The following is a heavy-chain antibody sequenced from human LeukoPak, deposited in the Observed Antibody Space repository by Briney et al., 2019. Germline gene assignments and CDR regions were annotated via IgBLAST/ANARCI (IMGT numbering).Heavy chain of an antibody. CDR1: GFTFSSYA. V-gene: IGHV3-30*18. Sequence: GRSLRLSCAASGFTFSSYAMHWVRQAPGKGLEWVALISDDGSDKYYADSVKGRFTISRDNSKNKLYLQMYSLRAEDTAIYDCAKDRGGPTDSWGQGTLVTVSS. J-gene: IGHJ4*02. CDR2: ISDDGSDK. CDR3: AKDRGGPTDS. D-gene: IGHD2-15*01.